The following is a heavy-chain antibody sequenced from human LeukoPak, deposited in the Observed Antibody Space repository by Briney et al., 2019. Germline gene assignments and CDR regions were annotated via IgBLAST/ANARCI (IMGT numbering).Heavy chain of an antibody. J-gene: IGHJ4*02. CDR2: ISDTGRRT. D-gene: IGHD3-16*02. CDR1: GFTFNDYA. Sequence: GGSLRLSCAASGFTFNDYAMSWVRQAAWKGLEWVAGISDTGRRTYYTDSVKGRFTISRDDSKKTVSLQMNTLRAEDTAIYFCARHDSFIPYWGQGTLVTVSS. CDR3: ARHDSFIPY. V-gene: IGHV3-23*01.